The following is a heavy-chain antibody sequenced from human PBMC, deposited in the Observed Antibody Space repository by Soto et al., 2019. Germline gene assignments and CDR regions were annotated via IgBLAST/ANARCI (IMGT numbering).Heavy chain of an antibody. CDR1: NFSISSGYY. D-gene: IGHD1-26*01. CDR2: IYRSGTT. CDR3: ARTHSGRYYSVFNY. J-gene: IGHJ4*02. Sequence: SETLSLTCVVSNFSISSGYYWGWIRQSPGKGLEWIASIYRSGTTSYNPSLKSRVTISVDPSKNQFSLMLTAVTAADTAVYYCARTHSGRYYSVFNYWGRGSLVTVSS. V-gene: IGHV4-38-2*01.